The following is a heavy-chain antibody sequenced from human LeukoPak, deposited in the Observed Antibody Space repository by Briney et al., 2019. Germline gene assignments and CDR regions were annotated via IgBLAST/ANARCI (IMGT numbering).Heavy chain of an antibody. CDR1: GFTFRGYS. V-gene: IGHV3-48*04. Sequence: GGSLRLSCAASGFTFRGYSMNWVRQAPGKGLEWVSYISSSSSTIYYADSVKGRFTISRDNAKNSLYLQMNSLRAEDTALYYCARETSLAFDIWGQGTMVTVSS. J-gene: IGHJ3*02. CDR3: ARETSLAFDI. CDR2: ISSSSSTI. D-gene: IGHD6-6*01.